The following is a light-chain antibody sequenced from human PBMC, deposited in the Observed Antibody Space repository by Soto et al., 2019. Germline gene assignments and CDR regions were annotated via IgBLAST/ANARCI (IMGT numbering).Light chain of an antibody. CDR3: QQRQYWPTIT. CDR2: DAS. V-gene: IGKV3-11*01. J-gene: IGKJ5*01. CDR1: LSVSSY. Sequence: DIVLTQFPGTLSLSPGERATISCRTSLSVSSYLAWYQQKPGQAHRLLIYDASNRATGIPARFTGSGSGTDFNPTISTLEPEDFAVYYCQQRQYWPTITFGQGARLEIK.